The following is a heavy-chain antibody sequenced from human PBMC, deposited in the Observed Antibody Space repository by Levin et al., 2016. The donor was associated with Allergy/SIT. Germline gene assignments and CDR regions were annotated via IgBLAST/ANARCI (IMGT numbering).Heavy chain of an antibody. CDR2: ISAYNGNT. J-gene: IGHJ6*02. V-gene: IGHV1-18*01. CDR3: ARDLGRDYDISVEGYYGMDV. D-gene: IGHD3-9*01. CDR1: GYTFTSYG. Sequence: ASVKVSCKASGYTFTSYGISWVRQAPGQGLEWMGWISAYNGNTNYAQKLQGRVTMTTDTSTSTAYMELRSLRSDDTAVYYCARDLGRDYDISVEGYYGMDVWGQGTTVTVSS.